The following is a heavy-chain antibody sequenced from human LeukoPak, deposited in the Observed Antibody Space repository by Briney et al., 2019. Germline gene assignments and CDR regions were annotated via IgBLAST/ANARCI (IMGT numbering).Heavy chain of an antibody. CDR2: IYTSGST. V-gene: IGHV4-4*07. CDR3: ARLMAAGKYYYGMDV. Sequence: SETLSLTCTVSGGSISSYYWSWIRQPAGKGLEWIGHIYTSGSTNYNPSLKSRVTMSVVTSKNQFSLKLTSMTAADTAVYFCARLMAAGKYYYGMDVWGQGTSVTVSS. CDR1: GGSISSYY. D-gene: IGHD6-13*01. J-gene: IGHJ6*02.